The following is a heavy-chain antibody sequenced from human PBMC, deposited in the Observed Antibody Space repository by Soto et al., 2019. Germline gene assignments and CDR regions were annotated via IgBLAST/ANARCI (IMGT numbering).Heavy chain of an antibody. CDR2: IIPIFGTA. J-gene: IGHJ4*02. CDR1: GGTFSSYA. CDR3: ARGKIVGDRGYFEY. D-gene: IGHD1-26*01. Sequence: QVQLVQSGAEVKKPGSSVKVSCKASGGTFSSYAISWVRHDPGQGLEWMGGIIPIFGTANYAQKIQGRVTIHADESTSTAYMELSSLRSEDTAVYYCARGKIVGDRGYFEYWGQGTLVTVSS. V-gene: IGHV1-69*01.